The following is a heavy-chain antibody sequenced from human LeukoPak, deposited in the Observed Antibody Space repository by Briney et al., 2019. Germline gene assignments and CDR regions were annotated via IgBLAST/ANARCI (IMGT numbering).Heavy chain of an antibody. CDR2: IKSKTDGGTT. Sequence: GGSLRLSCAASGFTFSNAWMSWVRQAPGKGLEWVGRIKSKTDGGTTDYAAPVKGRFTISRDDSKNTLYLQMNSLKTEDTAVYYCTSRRGYSYGLGGYYFDYWGQGTLVTVSS. CDR1: GFTFSNAW. V-gene: IGHV3-15*01. D-gene: IGHD5-18*01. J-gene: IGHJ4*02. CDR3: TSRRGYSYGLGGYYFDY.